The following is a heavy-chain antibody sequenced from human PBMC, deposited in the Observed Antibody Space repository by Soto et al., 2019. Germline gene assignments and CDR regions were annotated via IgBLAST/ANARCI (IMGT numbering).Heavy chain of an antibody. V-gene: IGHV1-18*01. J-gene: IGHJ4*02. D-gene: IGHD1-1*01. CDR3: ARGRYGDY. CDR1: GYGFTTYG. CDR2: ISAHNGNT. Sequence: QVHLVQSGAEVKKPGASVKVSCKGSGYGFTTYGITWVRQAPGQGLEWMAWISAHNGNTNYAQKVQGRVTVTRDTATSSAYMERRGLRLDFTSVYYCARGRYGDYGGQGALVTVSS.